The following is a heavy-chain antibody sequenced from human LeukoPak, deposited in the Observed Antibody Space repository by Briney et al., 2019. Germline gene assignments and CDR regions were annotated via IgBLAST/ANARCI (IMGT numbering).Heavy chain of an antibody. CDR3: ARGIGYSSYMDV. D-gene: IGHD5-18*01. Sequence: SETLSLTCTVSGGSINSYYWSWIRQPPGKGLEWIGYIYYSGRTNYNPSLKSRVTISVDTSKNQFSLKLSSVTAADTAVYYCARGIGYSSYMDVWGKGTTVTVSS. J-gene: IGHJ6*03. CDR1: GGSINSYY. V-gene: IGHV4-59*12. CDR2: IYYSGRT.